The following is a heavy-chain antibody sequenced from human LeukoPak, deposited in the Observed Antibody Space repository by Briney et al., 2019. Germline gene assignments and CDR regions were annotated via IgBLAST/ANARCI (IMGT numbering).Heavy chain of an antibody. CDR2: INSDGSST. D-gene: IGHD6-19*01. CDR3: ARTTDYSSGFDY. CDR1: GFTFSSYW. V-gene: IGHV3-74*01. Sequence: PGGSLRLSCAASGFTFSSYWMHWVRQAPGKGLVWVSRINSDGSSTSYADSVKGRFTISRDNAKNSLYLQMNSLRADDTAVYYCARTTDYSSGFDYWGQGTLVTVSS. J-gene: IGHJ4*02.